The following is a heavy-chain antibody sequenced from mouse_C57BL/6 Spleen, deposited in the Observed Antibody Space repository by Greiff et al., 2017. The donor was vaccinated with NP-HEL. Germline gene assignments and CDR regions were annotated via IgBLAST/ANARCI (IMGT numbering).Heavy chain of an antibody. V-gene: IGHV3-6*01. Sequence: EVKLQESGPGLVKPSQSLSLTCSVTGYSITSGYYWNWIRQFPGNKLEWMGYISYDGSNNYNPSLKNRISITRDTSKNQFFLKLNSVTTEDTATYYCASIYYDYDRGVDYWGQGTTLTVSS. CDR1: GYSITSGYY. D-gene: IGHD2-4*01. J-gene: IGHJ2*01. CDR2: ISYDGSN. CDR3: ASIYYDYDRGVDY.